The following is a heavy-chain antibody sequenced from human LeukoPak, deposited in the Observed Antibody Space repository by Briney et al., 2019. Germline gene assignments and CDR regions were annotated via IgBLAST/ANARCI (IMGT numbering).Heavy chain of an antibody. CDR2: ISSSADRI. D-gene: IGHD2-21*01. J-gene: IGHJ4*02. V-gene: IGHV3-48*01. Sequence: GGCLRLSRVGFGFTLRSHGINWVREAPGKGVGWGSYISSSADRIYYTDSVRGRHSISRDNDRNSLFLEMNALRAQDTAVYFCARAKPTTPIFYLDFWGGRALVTLSS. CDR3: ARAKPTTPIFYLDF. CDR1: GFTLRSHG.